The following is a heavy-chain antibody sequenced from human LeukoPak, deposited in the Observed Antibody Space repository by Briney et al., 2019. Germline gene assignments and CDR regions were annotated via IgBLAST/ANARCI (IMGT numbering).Heavy chain of an antibody. V-gene: IGHV3-43*02. D-gene: IGHD3-16*01. CDR2: ISNNGGNT. J-gene: IGHJ4*02. CDR3: AKVSGMATQWGNFDY. CDR1: GFNFHDYA. Sequence: GGSLRLSCVASGFNFHDYAMYWVRQAPGKGLEWVSLISNNGGNTDNADSVKGRFTISRDNSKNSLYLQMNSLRTEDTAVYYCAKVSGMATQWGNFDYWGQGTLVTVSS.